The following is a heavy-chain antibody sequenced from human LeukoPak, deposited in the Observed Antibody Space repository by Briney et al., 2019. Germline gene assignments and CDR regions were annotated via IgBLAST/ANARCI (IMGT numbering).Heavy chain of an antibody. Sequence: SETLSLTCTVSGGSISSYYWSWIRRPPGKGLEWIGSIYYSGSTYYNPSLKSRVTIYVDTSKNQFSLKLTSVTAADTAVYYCARHDGLLYFDYWGQGTLVTVSS. V-gene: IGHV4-39*01. J-gene: IGHJ4*02. CDR3: ARHDGLLYFDY. CDR2: IYYSGST. D-gene: IGHD2-21*02. CDR1: GGSISSYY.